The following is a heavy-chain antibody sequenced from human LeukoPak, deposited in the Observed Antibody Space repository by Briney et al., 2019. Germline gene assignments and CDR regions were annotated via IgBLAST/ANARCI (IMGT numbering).Heavy chain of an antibody. CDR1: GFTFSSYG. J-gene: IGHJ3*02. V-gene: IGHV3-33*01. Sequence: PGGSLRLSCAASGFTFSSYGMHWVRQVPDKGLEWEAVIWYDGSNKYYAGSVKGRFTISRDNSKNTLYLQMNSLRAEDTAVYYCARDSGLWFGELPDAFDIWGQGTMVTVSS. D-gene: IGHD3-10*01. CDR2: IWYDGSNK. CDR3: ARDSGLWFGELPDAFDI.